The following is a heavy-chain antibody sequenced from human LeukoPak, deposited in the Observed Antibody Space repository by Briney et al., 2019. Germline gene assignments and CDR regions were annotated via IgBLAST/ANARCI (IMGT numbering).Heavy chain of an antibody. CDR2: IYPGDSDT. V-gene: IGHV5-51*01. CDR3: ARLRTGQLPDIDY. D-gene: IGHD1-1*01. J-gene: IGHJ4*02. Sequence: GESLKISCKGSGYTFISYWVAWVRQMPGKGLEWMGIIYPGDSDTRYSPSFQGQVTISVDKSISTAYLQWSSLKASDTAMFYCARLRTGQLPDIDYWGQGTLVTVSS. CDR1: GYTFISYW.